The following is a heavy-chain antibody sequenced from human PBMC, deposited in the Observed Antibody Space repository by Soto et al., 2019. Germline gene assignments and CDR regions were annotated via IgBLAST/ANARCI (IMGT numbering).Heavy chain of an antibody. V-gene: IGHV1-3*01. CDR2: INAGNGNT. J-gene: IGHJ6*02. CDR3: ASSATTADYYYGMDV. CDR1: GYTFTSYA. Sequence: ASVKVSCKASGYTFTSYAMHWVRQAPGQRLEWMGWINAGNGNTKYSQKFQGRVTITRDTSASTAYMELSSLRSEDTAVYYCASSATTADYYYGMDVWGQGTTVIVSS. D-gene: IGHD1-26*01.